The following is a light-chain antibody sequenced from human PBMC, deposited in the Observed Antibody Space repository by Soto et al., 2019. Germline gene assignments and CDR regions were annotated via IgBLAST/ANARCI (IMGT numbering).Light chain of an antibody. V-gene: IGKV1-27*01. CDR3: QKSNSATFT. CDR2: AAS. J-gene: IGKJ4*01. CDR1: QGISNY. Sequence: DIQMTRSPSSLSASVGDRVTITCRAIQGISNYLAWYQKKPGKVPKPRIYAASTLQSGVPSRFSGTGSGTDFNLSISSLQTEDGATYDGQKSNSATFTFRGLAKVDIK.